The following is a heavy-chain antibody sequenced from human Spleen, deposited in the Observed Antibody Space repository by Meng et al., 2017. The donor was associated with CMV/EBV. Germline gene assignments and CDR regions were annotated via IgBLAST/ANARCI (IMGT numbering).Heavy chain of an antibody. Sequence: GSLRLSCTVSGYSISSGYYWGWIRQSPGKGLEWVASMYHSGSTSYNPSLKSRVTISVDTSKNQFSVKLSSVTAADTAVYYCARMGSGSIQGYDYWGQGTLVTVSS. D-gene: IGHD1-26*01. CDR2: MYHSGST. V-gene: IGHV4-38-2*02. CDR3: ARMGSGSIQGYDY. CDR1: GYSISSGYY. J-gene: IGHJ4*02.